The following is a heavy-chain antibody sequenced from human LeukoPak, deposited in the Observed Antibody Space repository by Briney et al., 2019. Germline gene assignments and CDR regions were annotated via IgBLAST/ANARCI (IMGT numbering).Heavy chain of an antibody. J-gene: IGHJ3*02. CDR1: GASIGGYY. CDR2: IYYSGST. Sequence: SETRSLTCSVAGASIGGYYCGWIRQPPREGREWVGHIYYSGSTTYNPSLKGRVTISVASSKDQFSLRLRSVTAADTAVYYCARCLSRCNNGFDIWGQGTMVTVSS. V-gene: IGHV4-59*01. D-gene: IGHD2/OR15-2a*01. CDR3: ARCLSRCNNGFDI.